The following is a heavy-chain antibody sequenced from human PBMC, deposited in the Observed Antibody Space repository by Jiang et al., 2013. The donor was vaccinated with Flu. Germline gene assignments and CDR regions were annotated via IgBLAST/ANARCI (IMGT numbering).Heavy chain of an antibody. J-gene: IGHJ5*02. D-gene: IGHD6-19*01. Sequence: QRLEWMGWINAGNGNTKYSQKFQGRVTITRDTSASTAYMELSSLRSEDTAVYYCARVTSSGWYGSFDPWGQGTLVTVSS. CDR3: ARVTSSGWYGSFDP. V-gene: IGHV1-3*01. CDR2: INAGNGNT.